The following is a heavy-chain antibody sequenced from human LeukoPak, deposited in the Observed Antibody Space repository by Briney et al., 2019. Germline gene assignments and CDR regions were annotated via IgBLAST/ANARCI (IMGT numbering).Heavy chain of an antibody. D-gene: IGHD3-10*01. V-gene: IGHV3-23*01. CDR2: ITGSGDGT. CDR1: GSTFSNYA. CDR3: VKGFVHPTYYFDY. Sequence: PGGSLRLSCAASGSTFSNYAMMWVRQAPGKRPEWISSITGSGDGTYYADSVRGRFTISRDNSENTLYLQVNSLRVEDTAVYFCVKGFVHPTYYFDYWGQGTLVTVSS. J-gene: IGHJ4*02.